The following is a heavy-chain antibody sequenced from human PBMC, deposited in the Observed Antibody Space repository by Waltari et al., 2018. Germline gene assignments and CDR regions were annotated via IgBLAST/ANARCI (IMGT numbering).Heavy chain of an antibody. J-gene: IGHJ6*02. CDR1: GGSFSGYY. CDR2: INHSGST. CDR3: AGRIAAAGNYYYGMDV. Sequence: QVQLQQCGAGLLKPSETLSLPCAVYGGSFSGYYWSWIRQPPGKGLEWIGEINHSGSTNYNPSLKRRVTISVDTSKNQFSLKLSSVTAADTAVYYCAGRIAAAGNYYYGMDVWGQGTTVTVSS. V-gene: IGHV4-34*01. D-gene: IGHD6-13*01.